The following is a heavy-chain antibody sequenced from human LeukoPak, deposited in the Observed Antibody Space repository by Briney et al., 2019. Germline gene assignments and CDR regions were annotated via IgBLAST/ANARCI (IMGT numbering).Heavy chain of an antibody. CDR3: ARDGPAAKYYYYYYYYMDV. Sequence: GGSLRLSXAASGFTFSSYWMSWVRQAPGKGLEWVANIKQDGSEKYYVDSVKGRFTISRDNAKNSLYLQMNSLRAEDTAVYYCARDGPAAKYYYYYYYYMDVWGKGTTVTVSS. V-gene: IGHV3-7*01. CDR1: GFTFSSYW. D-gene: IGHD2-2*01. J-gene: IGHJ6*03. CDR2: IKQDGSEK.